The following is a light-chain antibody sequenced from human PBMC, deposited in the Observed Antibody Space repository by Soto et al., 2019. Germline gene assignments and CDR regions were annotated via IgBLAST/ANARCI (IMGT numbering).Light chain of an antibody. CDR2: GAS. CDR1: QSVSSSY. J-gene: IGKJ1*01. CDR3: QQYDKYST. Sequence: EIVLTQSPGTLSLSPGERATLSCRASQSVSSSYLAWYQQKPGQAPRLLIYGASNRATGIPDRFSGSGSGTDFTLTISRLEPDDFATYFCQQYDKYSTFGHGTKVDVK. V-gene: IGKV3-20*01.